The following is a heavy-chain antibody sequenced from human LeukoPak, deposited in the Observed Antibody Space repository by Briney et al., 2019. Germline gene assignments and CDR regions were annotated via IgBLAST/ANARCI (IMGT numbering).Heavy chain of an antibody. CDR2: IWHDGSNK. Sequence: GGSLRLSGAASGFTFKHYAIHWVRRAPGRGLEWVSFIWHDGSNKYYADSVKGRFIISRDDSKKTVYLQMNSLRSDDTAVYFCARDLGSGWSNVYCGQGILVTVS. V-gene: IGHV3-30*12. CDR3: ARDLGSGWSNVY. CDR1: GFTFKHYA. D-gene: IGHD6-19*01. J-gene: IGHJ4*02.